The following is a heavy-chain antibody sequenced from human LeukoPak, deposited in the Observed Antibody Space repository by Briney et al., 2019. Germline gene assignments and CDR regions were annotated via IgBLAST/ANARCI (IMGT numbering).Heavy chain of an antibody. D-gene: IGHD6-19*01. CDR3: ASSAGALIDC. J-gene: IGHJ4*02. CDR2: IWFDGSNK. V-gene: IGHV3-33*01. Sequence: GGSLRLSCAASGFTFSNYDMHWVRQAPGKGLEWVAVIWFDGSNKFYADSVKGRFSISRDNSKNTLYLQMNSLRAEDTAVYYCASSAGALIDCWGQGTLVIVSS. CDR1: GFTFSNYD.